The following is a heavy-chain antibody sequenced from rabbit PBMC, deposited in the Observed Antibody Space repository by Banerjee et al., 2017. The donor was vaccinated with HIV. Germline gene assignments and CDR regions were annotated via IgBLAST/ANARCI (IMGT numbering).Heavy chain of an antibody. Sequence: QEQLKESGGGLVTPGGTLTLSCKASGFDFSSYGVSWVRQAPGKGLEWIACINTISGDTVYATWAKGRFTISKTSSTTVTLQMTSLTAADTATYFCARDLAGVIGWNFNLWGPGTLVTVS. CDR3: ARDLAGVIGWNFNL. CDR2: INTISGDT. D-gene: IGHD4-1*01. V-gene: IGHV1S45*01. CDR1: GFDFSSYG. J-gene: IGHJ4*01.